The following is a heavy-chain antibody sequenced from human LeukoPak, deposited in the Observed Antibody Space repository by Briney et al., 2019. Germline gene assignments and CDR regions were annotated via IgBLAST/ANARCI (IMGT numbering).Heavy chain of an antibody. Sequence: PGGPLRLSCAASGFIISRYSMNWVRQAPGKGLEWVSFMISTSRYILYADSVKGRFTISRDNAKNSLYLQMNSLRAEDTAMYYCLYDSRGETDIWGQGTIVTPSA. D-gene: IGHD3-22*01. CDR1: GFIISRYS. J-gene: IGHJ3*02. CDR2: MISTSRYI. CDR3: LYDSRGETDI. V-gene: IGHV3-21*01.